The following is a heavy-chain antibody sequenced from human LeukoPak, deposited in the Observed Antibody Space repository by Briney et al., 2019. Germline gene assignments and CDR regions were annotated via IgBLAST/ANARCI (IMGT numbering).Heavy chain of an antibody. D-gene: IGHD3-3*01. J-gene: IGHJ5*02. Sequence: GGSLRLSCAASGFTFSGYEMNWVRQAPGKGLEWVSYISSSGSTIYYADSVKGRFTISGDNAKNSLYLQMNSLRAEDTAVYYCARQLRTHTNWFDPWGQGTLVTVSS. CDR3: ARQLRTHTNWFDP. V-gene: IGHV3-48*03. CDR2: ISSSGSTI. CDR1: GFTFSGYE.